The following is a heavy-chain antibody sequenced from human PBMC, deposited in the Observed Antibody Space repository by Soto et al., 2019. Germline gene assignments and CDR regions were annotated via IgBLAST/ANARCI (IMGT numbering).Heavy chain of an antibody. D-gene: IGHD1-1*01. CDR2: ISIRGGDE. V-gene: IGHV3-30*03. J-gene: IGHJ4*02. CDR1: GFTFSSNA. CDR3: ARGTIVAGQHLDY. Sequence: QVQLVESGGGVVQPGKSLRLSCAASGFTFSSNAMHWARQAPGKGLEWVTVISIRGGDEYYAESVRGRFTISRDDSKNTLYLQMDSLRVEDTAVYYCARGTIVAGQHLDYWGQGTLVTVSS.